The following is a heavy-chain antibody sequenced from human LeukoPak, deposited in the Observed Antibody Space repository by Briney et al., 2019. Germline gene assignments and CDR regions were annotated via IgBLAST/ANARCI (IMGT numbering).Heavy chain of an antibody. CDR2: IKSKTDGGTT. CDR1: GFTFSNAW. J-gene: IGHJ4*02. Sequence: PGGSLRLSCAASGFTFSNAWMSWVRQAPGKGLEWVGRIKSKTDGGTTDYAAPVKGRFTISRDDSKNTLYLQMNSLRVDDTAVYYCARRDIVVVVSASDYWGQGILVTVSS. CDR3: ARRDIVVVVSASDY. D-gene: IGHD2-15*01. V-gene: IGHV3-15*01.